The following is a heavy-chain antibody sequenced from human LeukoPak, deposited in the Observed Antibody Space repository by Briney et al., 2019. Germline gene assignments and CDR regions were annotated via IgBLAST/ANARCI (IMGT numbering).Heavy chain of an antibody. CDR3: ARGLEEVFEVAYWDY. CDR1: GGSFSGYY. Sequence: PSETLSLTCAVYGGSFSGYYWSWIRQPQGKWLEWIGEINHSGSTNYNPSLKSRVTISVDTSKNQFSLKLSSVTAADTAVYYCARGLEEVFEVAYWDYWGQGTLVTVSS. D-gene: IGHD2-21*01. CDR2: INHSGST. V-gene: IGHV4-34*01. J-gene: IGHJ4*02.